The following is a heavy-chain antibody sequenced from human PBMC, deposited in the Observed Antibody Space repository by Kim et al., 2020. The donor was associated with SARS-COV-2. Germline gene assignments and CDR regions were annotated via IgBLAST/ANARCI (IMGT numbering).Heavy chain of an antibody. Sequence: GGSLRLSCAASGFTFNNYAMSWVRQAPGKGLEWVSGIRDSGGSTDYADSVKGRFSISRDNSKNTLYLHMESLRAEDTAVYYCAKVTSGSSGWFEYFQHWGQGALVTVSS. V-gene: IGHV3-23*01. J-gene: IGHJ1*01. D-gene: IGHD6-19*01. CDR3: AKVTSGSSGWFEYFQH. CDR2: IRDSGGST. CDR1: GFTFNNYA.